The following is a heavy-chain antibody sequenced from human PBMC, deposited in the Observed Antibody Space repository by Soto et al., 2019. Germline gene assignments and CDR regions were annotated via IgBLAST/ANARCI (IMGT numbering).Heavy chain of an antibody. V-gene: IGHV4-34*01. CDR2: INHSGST. D-gene: IGHD3-3*01. CDR3: ASQPTYYDFWSCYNGMGYYGMDV. Sequence: PSETLSLTCAVYGGSFSGYYWCWIRQPPGKGLEWIGEINHSGSTNYNPSLKSRVTISVDTSKNQFSLKLSSVTAADTAVYYCASQPTYYDFWSCYNGMGYYGMDVWGQGTTVTVSS. CDR1: GGSFSGYY. J-gene: IGHJ6*02.